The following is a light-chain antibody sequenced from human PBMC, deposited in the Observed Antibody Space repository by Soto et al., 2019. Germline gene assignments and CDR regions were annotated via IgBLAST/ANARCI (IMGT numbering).Light chain of an antibody. Sequence: QSVLTQPPSASGTPGQRVTISCSGSSSNIGSYAVNWYQHLPGVAPKVLIFSNNNRPSGVPDRFSGSKSGTSASLAISGLQSEDEADYYCAGWDDSLNGWVFGGGTKVTVL. V-gene: IGLV1-44*01. CDR2: SNN. CDR3: AGWDDSLNGWV. CDR1: SSNIGSYA. J-gene: IGLJ3*02.